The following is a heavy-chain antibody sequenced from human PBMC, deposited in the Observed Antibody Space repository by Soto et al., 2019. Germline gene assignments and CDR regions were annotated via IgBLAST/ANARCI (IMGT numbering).Heavy chain of an antibody. CDR2: ISAYNGNT. Sequence: QVQLVQSGAEVKKPGASVKVSCKASGYTFTSYGISWVRQAPGQGLEWMGWISAYNGNTNYAQKLQGRVTMTTDTAASTACMELRSLRSDDTAVYCCARDWAAAGPFDYWGQGTLVTVSS. D-gene: IGHD6-13*01. J-gene: IGHJ4*02. V-gene: IGHV1-18*01. CDR1: GYTFTSYG. CDR3: ARDWAAAGPFDY.